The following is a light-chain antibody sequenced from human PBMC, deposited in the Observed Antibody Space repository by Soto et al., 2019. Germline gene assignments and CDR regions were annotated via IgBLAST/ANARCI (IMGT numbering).Light chain of an antibody. J-gene: IGKJ2*01. CDR3: QQRSNWPGA. Sequence: ETILTQSPATLSLSPGEGATLSCRASQSVSSSLAWYQQKPGQAPRLLIYAASISATGIPARFSGSGSGTDFTLPISSLEPEDFAIYYCQQRSNWPGAFGQGTKLEIK. CDR1: QSVSSS. V-gene: IGKV3-11*01. CDR2: AAS.